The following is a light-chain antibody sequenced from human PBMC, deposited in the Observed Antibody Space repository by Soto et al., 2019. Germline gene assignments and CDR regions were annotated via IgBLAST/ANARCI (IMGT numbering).Light chain of an antibody. CDR2: GAS. V-gene: IGKV3D-20*02. CDR3: QQRSSFPWT. CDR1: QSVSSRY. J-gene: IGKJ1*01. Sequence: EIWLTQSPGTLSLSPGERATLSCGGGQSVSSRYLDWYQQKPGKAPRLLIYGASSRATGIPARLSGVGYGTDLTITVSSIQPEDSEAYLCQQRSSFPWTFGHGTKVDIK.